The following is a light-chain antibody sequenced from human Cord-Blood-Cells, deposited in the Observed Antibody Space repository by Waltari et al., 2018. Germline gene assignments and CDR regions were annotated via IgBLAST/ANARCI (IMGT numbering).Light chain of an antibody. CDR3: CSHAGSSTWV. V-gene: IGLV2-23*01. J-gene: IGLJ3*02. CDR1: RSDVGSYNL. Sequence: QSALTQPASVSGSPGQSITISCTGTRSDVGSYNLVSWYQQHPCKAPKLMIYEGSKRPSGVSNRFSGSKSGNTASLTISGLQAEDEADYYCCSHAGSSTWVFGGGTKLTVL. CDR2: EGS.